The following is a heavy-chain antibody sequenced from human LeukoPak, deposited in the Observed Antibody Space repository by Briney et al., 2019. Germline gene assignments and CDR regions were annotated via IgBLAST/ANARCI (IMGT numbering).Heavy chain of an antibody. CDR1: GFTFSDFW. J-gene: IGHJ4*02. Sequence: SGRSLRLSCAASGFTFSDFWMMWVRQAPGKGLEWVANINQGGSEPYYVDPVQGRFTISRDNTKNLLFLQMNGLRVEDTAVYYCATLNWGRADSWGQGTLLTVSA. CDR2: INQGGSEP. V-gene: IGHV3-7*01. CDR3: ATLNWGRADS. D-gene: IGHD7-27*01.